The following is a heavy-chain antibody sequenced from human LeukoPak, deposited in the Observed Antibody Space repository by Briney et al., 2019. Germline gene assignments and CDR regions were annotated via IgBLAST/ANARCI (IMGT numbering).Heavy chain of an antibody. CDR3: ARIKPRGYYFDY. V-gene: IGHV4-31*03. CDR1: GGSITSGGYD. Sequence: PSQTLSLTCTVSGGSITSGGYDWSWIRPHPGKGLGWGGYINDSPPTYYNPTLKSRVTISVDTSKNQFSLKLSSVTAADTAVYYCARIKPRGYYFDYWGQGTLVTVSS. J-gene: IGHJ4*02. CDR2: INDSPPT.